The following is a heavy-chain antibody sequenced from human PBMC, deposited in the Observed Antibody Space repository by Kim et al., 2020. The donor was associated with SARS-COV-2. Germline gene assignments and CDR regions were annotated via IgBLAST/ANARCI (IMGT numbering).Heavy chain of an antibody. CDR3: AKGERITMIVVVTLFDY. D-gene: IGHD3-22*01. Sequence: GGSLRLSCAASGFTFSSYAMSWVRQAPGKGLEWVSAISGSGGSTYYADSVKGRFTISRDNSKNTLYLQMNSLRAENTAVYYCAKGERITMIVVVTLFDYWGQGTLVTVS. V-gene: IGHV3-23*01. CDR2: ISGSGGST. CDR1: GFTFSSYA. J-gene: IGHJ4*02.